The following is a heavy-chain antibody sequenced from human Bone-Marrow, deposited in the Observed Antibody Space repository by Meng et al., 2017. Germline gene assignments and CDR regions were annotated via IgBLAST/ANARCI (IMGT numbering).Heavy chain of an antibody. CDR2: IYHSGST. CDR3: ARRVSGSGLTTDWFDP. J-gene: IGHJ5*02. D-gene: IGHD4-17*01. CDR1: GGSISSCNW. Sequence: VQLQDSGAGLVKPSGTLALPCAGSGGSISSCNWGSWVRQPPGKGLEWIGEIYHSGSTNYNPSLKSRVTISVDKSKNQFSLKLSSVTAADTAVYYCARRVSGSGLTTDWFDPWGQGTLVTVSS. V-gene: IGHV4-4*02.